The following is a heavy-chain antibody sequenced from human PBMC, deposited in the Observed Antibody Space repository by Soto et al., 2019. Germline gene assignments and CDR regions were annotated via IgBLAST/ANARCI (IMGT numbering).Heavy chain of an antibody. D-gene: IGHD3-22*01. CDR3: AREYDSSGGPDYYYYYGMDV. V-gene: IGHV3-33*01. CDR2: IWYDGSNK. Sequence: PGGSLRLSCAASGFTFSSYGMHWVRQARGKGLEWVAVIWYDGSNKYYADSVKGRFTISRDNSKNTLYLQMNSLRAEDTAVYYCAREYDSSGGPDYYYYYGMDVWGQGTTVTVSS. J-gene: IGHJ6*02. CDR1: GFTFSSYG.